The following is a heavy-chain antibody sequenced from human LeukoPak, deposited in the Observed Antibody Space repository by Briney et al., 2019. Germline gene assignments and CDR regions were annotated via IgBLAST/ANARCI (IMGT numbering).Heavy chain of an antibody. V-gene: IGHV3-9*01. Sequence: PGGSLRLSCAASGLTFDDYAMHRVRHAPGKGLEWVSGISWNSGNIGYADSVKGRFTISRDNAKNSLYLQMNSLRAEDTALYYCAKDTTMASWGQGTLVTVSS. CDR1: GLTFDDYA. D-gene: IGHD3-10*01. J-gene: IGHJ4*02. CDR2: ISWNSGNI. CDR3: AKDTTMAS.